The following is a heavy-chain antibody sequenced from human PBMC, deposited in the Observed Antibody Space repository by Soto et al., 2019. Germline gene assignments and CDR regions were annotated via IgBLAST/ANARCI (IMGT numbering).Heavy chain of an antibody. D-gene: IGHD2-15*01. CDR1: GYTFTSYG. CDR3: ARVSGGSCCWFDP. J-gene: IGHJ5*02. CDR2: ISAYNGNT. Sequence: ASVKVSCKASGYTFTSYGISWVRQAPGQGLEWMGWISAYNGNTNYAQKLQGRVTITRDTSASTAYMELSSLRSEDTAVYYCARVSGGSCCWFDPWGQGTLVTRLL. V-gene: IGHV1-18*01.